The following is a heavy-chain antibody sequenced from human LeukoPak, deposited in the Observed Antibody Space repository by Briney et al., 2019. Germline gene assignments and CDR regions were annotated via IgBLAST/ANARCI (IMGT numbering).Heavy chain of an antibody. J-gene: IGHJ3*02. D-gene: IGHD3-22*01. CDR1: GGSLSSYY. V-gene: IGHV4-59*01. CDR2: IYYSGST. CDR3: ARAHYYDSSGYPTTAFDI. Sequence: SETLSLTCTVSGGSLSSYYWSWIRQPPGKGLEWIGYIYYSGSTNYNPSLKSRVTISVDTSKNQFSLKLSSVTAADTAVYYCARAHYYDSSGYPTTAFDIWGQGTMVTVSS.